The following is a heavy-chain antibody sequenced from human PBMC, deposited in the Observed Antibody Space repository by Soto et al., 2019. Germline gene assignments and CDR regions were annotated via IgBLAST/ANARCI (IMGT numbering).Heavy chain of an antibody. V-gene: IGHV4-59*01. CDR1: GGSISSYY. D-gene: IGHD2-2*01. J-gene: IGHJ6*04. CDR3: ATDGGYCSSTSCFPYYYYYGMDV. CDR2: IYYSGST. Sequence: NPSETLSRTCTVSGGSISSYYWSWIRQPPGKGLEWIGYIYYSGSTNYHPSLKSRVTISVDTSRNQFSLKLSSVTVADTAVYYCATDGGYCSSTSCFPYYYYYGMDVWGKGTTVTVSS.